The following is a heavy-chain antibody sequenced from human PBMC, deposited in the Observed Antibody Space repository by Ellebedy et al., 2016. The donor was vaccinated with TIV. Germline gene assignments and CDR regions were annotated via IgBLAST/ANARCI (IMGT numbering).Heavy chain of an antibody. V-gene: IGHV4-34*01. CDR2: INHSGST. CDR3: ARHGLGESWFDP. J-gene: IGHJ5*02. Sequence: SETLSLTCAVYGGSFSGYYWSWIRQPPGKGLEWIGEINHSGSTNYNPSLKSRVTISVDTSKNQFSLKLSSVTAADTAVYYCARHGLGESWFDPWGQGTLVTVSS. CDR1: GGSFSGYY. D-gene: IGHD3-10*01.